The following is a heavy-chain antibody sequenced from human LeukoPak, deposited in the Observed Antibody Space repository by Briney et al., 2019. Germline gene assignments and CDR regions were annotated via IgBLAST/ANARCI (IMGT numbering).Heavy chain of an antibody. CDR1: GFTFSSYA. J-gene: IGHJ6*02. Sequence: PGGSLRLSCAASGFTFSSYAMSWVRQAPGKGLEWVSAISGSGGSTYYADSVKGRFTISRDNSKNTLYLQMNSLGAEDTAVYYCAGYDPRFPSGNYYYYGMDVWGQGTTVTVSS. D-gene: IGHD1-14*01. CDR3: AGYDPRFPSGNYYYYGMDV. V-gene: IGHV3-23*01. CDR2: ISGSGGST.